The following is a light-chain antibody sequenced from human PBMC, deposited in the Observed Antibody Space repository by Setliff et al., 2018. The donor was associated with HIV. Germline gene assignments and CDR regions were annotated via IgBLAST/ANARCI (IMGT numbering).Light chain of an antibody. CDR1: SSDVGNYNY. V-gene: IGLV2-14*01. CDR3: SSYTGRSTFV. Sequence: QSALAQPASVSGSPGQSITISCSGISSDVGNYNYVSWYQEHPGKAPKLMIYDVSKRPSGVSNRFSGSKSGNTASLTISGLQAEDEADYHCSSYTGRSTFVVGTGTKVTVL. CDR2: DVS. J-gene: IGLJ1*01.